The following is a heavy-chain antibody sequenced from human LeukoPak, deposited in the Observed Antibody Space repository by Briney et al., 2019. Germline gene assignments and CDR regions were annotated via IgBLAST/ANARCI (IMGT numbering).Heavy chain of an antibody. V-gene: IGHV4-38-2*02. D-gene: IGHD5-18*01. CDR1: GYSISSGYY. CDR3: ARGGYSYGYFAFDY. CDR2: IYHSGST. Sequence: SETLSLTCTVSGYSISSGYYWGWIRQPPGKGLEWIGSIYHSGSTYYNPSLKSRVTISVDTSKNQFSLKLSSVTAADTAVYYCARGGYSYGYFAFDYWGQGTLVTVSS. J-gene: IGHJ4*02.